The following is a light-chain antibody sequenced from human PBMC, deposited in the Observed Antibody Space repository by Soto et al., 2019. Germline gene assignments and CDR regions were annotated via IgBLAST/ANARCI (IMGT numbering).Light chain of an antibody. CDR3: QQYNNWWT. CDR1: QSVSSN. Sequence: IMMNQSPATLSVTPRERATLTCRASQSVSSNLAWYQQKPGQAPRLLIYGASTRATGIPARFSGSGSGTEFTLTISSLQSEDFAVYYCQQYNNWWTFGQGTKVDI. CDR2: GAS. V-gene: IGKV3-15*01. J-gene: IGKJ1*01.